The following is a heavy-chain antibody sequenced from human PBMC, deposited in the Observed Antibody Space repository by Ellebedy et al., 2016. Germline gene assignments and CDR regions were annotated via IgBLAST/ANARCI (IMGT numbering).Heavy chain of an antibody. J-gene: IGHJ4*02. CDR2: ISGGGDTT. CDR1: GFTFRNFF. Sequence: GGSLRLSXVASGFTFRNFFMSWVRQAPGGGLEWISTISGGGDTTVSADSVKGRFTISRDNFRNTLYLQMNSLRAEDTAVYYCYYGHYSGYWGQGTLVTVSS. V-gene: IGHV3-23*01. CDR3: YYGHYSGY. D-gene: IGHD4-17*01.